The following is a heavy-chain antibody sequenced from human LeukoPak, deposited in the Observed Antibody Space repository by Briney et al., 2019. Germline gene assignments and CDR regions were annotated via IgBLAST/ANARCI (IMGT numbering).Heavy chain of an antibody. CDR3: AKIPELHRPRAFDI. J-gene: IGHJ3*02. D-gene: IGHD1-26*01. Sequence: GGSLRLSCAASGFTFSSYGMHWVRQAPGKGLEWVAVISYDGSNKYYADSVKGRFTISRDNSKNTLYLQMNSLRAEDTAVYYCAKIPELHRPRAFDIWGQGTMVTVSS. CDR1: GFTFSSYG. V-gene: IGHV3-30*18. CDR2: ISYDGSNK.